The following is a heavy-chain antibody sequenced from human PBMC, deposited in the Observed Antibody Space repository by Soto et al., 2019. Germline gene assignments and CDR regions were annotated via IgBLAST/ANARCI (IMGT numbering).Heavy chain of an antibody. CDR2: ISGSGGST. Sequence: GGSLRLSCAASGFTFSSYAMSWVRQAPGKGLEWVSAISGSGGSTYYADSVKGRFTISRDNSKDTLYLEMNSLRAEDTAVYYCAHGEVLTIFGVVFTRGVDYWGQGTLVTVSS. J-gene: IGHJ4*02. D-gene: IGHD3-3*01. CDR3: AHGEVLTIFGVVFTRGVDY. V-gene: IGHV3-23*01. CDR1: GFTFSSYA.